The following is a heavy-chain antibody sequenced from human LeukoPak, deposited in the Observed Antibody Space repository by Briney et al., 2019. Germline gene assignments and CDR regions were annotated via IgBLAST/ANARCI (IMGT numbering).Heavy chain of an antibody. J-gene: IGHJ4*02. CDR3: TRHGNSSGYYVDY. Sequence: PRGSLKLSCAASGFTFSGSAMHRVRQASGQGLEWVGRFRSKANSYATAYAASVKGRFTISRDDSKNTAYLQMNSLKTEDTAVYYCTRHGNSSGYYVDYWGQGTLVTVSS. D-gene: IGHD3-22*01. CDR1: GFTFSGSA. V-gene: IGHV3-73*01. CDR2: FRSKANSYAT.